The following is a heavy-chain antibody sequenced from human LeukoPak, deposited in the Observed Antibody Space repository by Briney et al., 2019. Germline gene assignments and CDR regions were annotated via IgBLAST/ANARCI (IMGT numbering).Heavy chain of an antibody. CDR1: GFTFSSYE. D-gene: IGHD2-15*01. Sequence: QPGGSLRLSCAASGFTFSSYEMNWVRQAPGKGLEWVSYISSSGSTIYYADSVKGRFTISRDNAKNSLYLQMNSLRAEDTAVYYCARGDCSGGSCYKPNWFDPWGQGTLVTVSS. CDR2: ISSSGSTI. CDR3: ARGDCSGGSCYKPNWFDP. V-gene: IGHV3-48*03. J-gene: IGHJ5*02.